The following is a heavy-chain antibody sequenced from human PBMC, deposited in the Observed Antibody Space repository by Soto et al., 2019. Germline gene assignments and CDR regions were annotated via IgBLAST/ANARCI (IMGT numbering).Heavy chain of an antibody. CDR2: ISTYNGNT. J-gene: IGHJ4*02. V-gene: IGHV1-18*01. D-gene: IGHD3-22*01. CDR1: GYTFTRNG. Sequence: QVQLVQSGAEVKKPGASVKVSCKASGYTFTRNGITWVRQAPGQGLEWMGWISTYNGNTYYAQNLQGRVTMTADTSTSTAYMELRSLSSDDTAVYYWAVGDSSALPDEGYWGQRTLVTVSS. CDR3: AVGDSSALPDEGY.